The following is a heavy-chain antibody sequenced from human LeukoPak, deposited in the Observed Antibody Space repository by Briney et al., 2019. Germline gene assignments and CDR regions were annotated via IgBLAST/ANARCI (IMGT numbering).Heavy chain of an antibody. CDR2: ISAYNGNT. CDR1: GYTFTSYG. D-gene: IGHD3-10*01. J-gene: IGHJ6*03. V-gene: IGHV1-18*01. Sequence: VASVKVSCKASGYTFTSYGISWVRQAPGQGLEWMGWISAYNGNTNYAQKHQGRVTMTTDTSTSTAYMELRSLRSDDSAVYYCARALKGNYYGSGSQCTGCHYYMDVWGKGTTVTISS. CDR3: ARALKGNYYGSGSQCTGCHYYMDV.